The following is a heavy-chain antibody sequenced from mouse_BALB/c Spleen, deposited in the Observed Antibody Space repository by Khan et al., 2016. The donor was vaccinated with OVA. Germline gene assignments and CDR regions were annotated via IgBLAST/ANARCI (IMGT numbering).Heavy chain of an antibody. V-gene: IGHV3-2*02. D-gene: IGHD1-1*01. CDR2: ISYSGRT. CDR1: GYSITSDYA. Sequence: EVQLQESGPGLVKPSQSLSLTCTVTGYSITSDYAWNWIRQFPGNKLEWVGYISYSGRTSYNPSLKSRISITRDTSKNQCFLQLSSVTTEDTATYYCARSVTITTVVATDFDYWGQGTTLTGSS. J-gene: IGHJ2*01. CDR3: ARSVTITTVVATDFDY.